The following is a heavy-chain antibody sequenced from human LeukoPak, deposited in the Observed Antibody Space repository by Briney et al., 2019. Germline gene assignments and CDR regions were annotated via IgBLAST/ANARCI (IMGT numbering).Heavy chain of an antibody. CDR1: GYSVSSGYY. V-gene: IGHV4-38-2*02. CDR3: AGQYTGYDAFDY. CDR2: MYHSGTT. Sequence: SPSETLSLTCSVSGYSVSSGYYWGWIRQPPGKGLEWIGSMYHSGTTYYNPSLKSRVTLSVDTSKNQFSLKLSSVTAADTAVYYCAGQYTGYDAFDYWGQGTLVTVSS. J-gene: IGHJ4*02. D-gene: IGHD5-12*01.